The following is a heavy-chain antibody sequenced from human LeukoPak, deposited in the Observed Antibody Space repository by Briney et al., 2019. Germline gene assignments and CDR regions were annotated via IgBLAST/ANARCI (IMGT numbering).Heavy chain of an antibody. D-gene: IGHD3-9*01. J-gene: IGHJ4*02. CDR3: ARDPTYDILTGYTDY. V-gene: IGHV3-74*01. CDR2: INSDGSST. CDR1: GFTFSSDW. Sequence: GGSLRLSCAASGFTFSSDWMHWVRQAPGKGLVWVSRINSDGSSTSYADSVKGRFTISRDNAKNTLYLQMNSLRAEDTAVYYCARDPTYDILTGYTDYWGQGTLVTVSS.